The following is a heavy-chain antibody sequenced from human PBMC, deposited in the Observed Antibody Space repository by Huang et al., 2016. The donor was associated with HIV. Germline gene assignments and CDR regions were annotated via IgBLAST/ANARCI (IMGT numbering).Heavy chain of an antibody. D-gene: IGHD3-22*01. CDR1: GFTFSGSA. CDR3: TRLTMIGDGDY. CDR2: IGSKANSYAT. J-gene: IGHJ4*02. Sequence: EVQLVESGGGLVQPGGSLKLSCAASGFTFSGSAMHWVRQACGKGLGWVGRIGSKANSYATAYAASVKGRFTISRDDSKNTAYLQMNSLKTEDTAVYYCTRLTMIGDGDYWGQGTLVTVSS. V-gene: IGHV3-73*01.